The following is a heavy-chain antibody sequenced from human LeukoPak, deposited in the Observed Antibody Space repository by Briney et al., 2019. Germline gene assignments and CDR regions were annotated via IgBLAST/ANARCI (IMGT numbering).Heavy chain of an antibody. J-gene: IGHJ4*02. D-gene: IGHD6-13*01. V-gene: IGHV4-59*12. Sequence: SETLSLTCTVSGGSISSYYWSWIRQPPGKGLEWIGYIYYSGSTNYNPSLKSRVTISVDTSKNQFSLKLSSVTAADTAVYYCARDAAKAQLAYFDYWGQGTLVTVSS. CDR3: ARDAAKAQLAYFDY. CDR2: IYYSGST. CDR1: GGSISSYY.